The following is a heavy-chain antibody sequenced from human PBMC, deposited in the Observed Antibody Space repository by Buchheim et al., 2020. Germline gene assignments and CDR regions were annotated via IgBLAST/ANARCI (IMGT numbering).Heavy chain of an antibody. CDR1: GFTFSSYA. Sequence: EAQLLESGGGLVQPGGSLRLSCAASGFTFSSYAMSWVRQAPGKGLEWVSSISASGGSTYYADSVKGRFTISRENSKNPLYLQMNTLGAEDTAVYYCAKSTDYDFWSGMALADYWGQGTL. CDR2: ISASGGST. D-gene: IGHD3-3*01. J-gene: IGHJ4*02. CDR3: AKSTDYDFWSGMALADY. V-gene: IGHV3-23*01.